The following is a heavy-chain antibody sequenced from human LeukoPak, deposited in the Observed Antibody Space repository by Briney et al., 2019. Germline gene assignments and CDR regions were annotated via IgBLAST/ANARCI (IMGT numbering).Heavy chain of an antibody. Sequence: RGSLRLSCAASGFTFSSYDMHWVRQATGKGLEWVSAIGTAGDTYYPGSVKGRFTISRENAKNSLYLQMNSLRAEDTAVYYCARCSGGSTYHSDDYWGQGTLVTVSS. CDR1: GFTFSSYD. CDR2: IGTAGDT. D-gene: IGHD2-15*01. CDR3: ARCSGGSTYHSDDY. J-gene: IGHJ4*02. V-gene: IGHV3-13*04.